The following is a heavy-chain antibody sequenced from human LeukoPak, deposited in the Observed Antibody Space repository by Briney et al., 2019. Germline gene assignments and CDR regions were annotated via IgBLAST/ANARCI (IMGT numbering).Heavy chain of an antibody. CDR2: IYYSGST. J-gene: IGHJ4*02. CDR1: GGSISSYY. D-gene: IGHD4-17*01. V-gene: IGHV4-59*08. CDR3: ARLPLSTVLIFDY. Sequence: SETLSLTCTVSGGSISSYYWSWIRQPPGNGLEWIGYIYYSGSTNYNPSFKSRVTISVDTSKNQFSLRLTSVTAADTAVYFCARLPLSTVLIFDYWGQGTPVTVSS.